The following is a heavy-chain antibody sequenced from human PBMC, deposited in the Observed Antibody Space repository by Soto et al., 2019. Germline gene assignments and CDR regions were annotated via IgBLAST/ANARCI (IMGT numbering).Heavy chain of an antibody. CDR2: IFYSGST. Sequence: SETLSLTCTVSGGSISSYYWSWIRQPPGKGLEWIGYIFYSGSTNYNPSLKSRVTISVDTSKNQFSLKLSSVTAADTAVYYCARRYSSSFDYWGQGILVTVSS. CDR1: GGSISSYY. CDR3: ARRYSSSFDY. D-gene: IGHD6-13*01. J-gene: IGHJ4*02. V-gene: IGHV4-59*08.